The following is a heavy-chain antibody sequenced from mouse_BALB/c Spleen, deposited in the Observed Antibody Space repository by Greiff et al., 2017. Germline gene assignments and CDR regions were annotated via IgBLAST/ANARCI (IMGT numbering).Heavy chain of an antibody. V-gene: IGHV1-80*01. J-gene: IGHJ3*01. Sequence: QVQLQQSGAELVRPGSSVKISRKASGYAFSSYWMDWVKQRPGQGLEWIGQIYPGDGDTNYNGKFKGKATLTADKSSSPAYMQLSSLTSEDYAVCCCGRELGFAYWGQGTLVTVSA. CDR2: IYPGDGDT. CDR1: GYAFSSYW. CDR3: GRELGFAY. D-gene: IGHD4-1*01.